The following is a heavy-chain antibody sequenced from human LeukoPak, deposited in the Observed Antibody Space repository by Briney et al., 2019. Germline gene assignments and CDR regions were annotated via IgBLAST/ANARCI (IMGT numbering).Heavy chain of an antibody. V-gene: IGHV4-59*01. CDR1: GGSISSYY. CDR3: ARSSYYYDSSGYYSLRFDY. D-gene: IGHD3-22*01. CDR2: IYYSGST. J-gene: IGHJ4*02. Sequence: SETLSLTCTVSGGSISSYYWSWIRQPPGKGLEWIGYIYYSGSTNYNPSLKSRVTISVDTSKNQFSLKLSSVTAADTAVYYCARSSYYYDSSGYYSLRFDYWGQGTLVTVPS.